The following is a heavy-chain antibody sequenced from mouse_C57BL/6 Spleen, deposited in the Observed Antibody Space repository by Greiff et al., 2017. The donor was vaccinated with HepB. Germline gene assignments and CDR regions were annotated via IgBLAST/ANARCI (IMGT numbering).Heavy chain of an antibody. D-gene: IGHD4-1*01. CDR2: INYDGSST. Sequence: EVKLMESEGGLVQPGSSMKLSCTASGFTFSDYYMAWVRQVPEKGLEWVANINYDGSSTYYLDSLKSRFIISRDNAKNILYLQMSSLKSEDTATYYGARDPGNWDGGAMDYWGQGTSVTVSS. V-gene: IGHV5-16*01. J-gene: IGHJ4*01. CDR1: GFTFSDYY. CDR3: ARDPGNWDGGAMDY.